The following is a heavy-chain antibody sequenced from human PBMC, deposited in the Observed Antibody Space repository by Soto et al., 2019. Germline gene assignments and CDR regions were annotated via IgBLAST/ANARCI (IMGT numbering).Heavy chain of an antibody. D-gene: IGHD6-13*01. V-gene: IGHV1-69*01. CDR1: GGTFSSYA. Sequence: QVQLVQSGAEVQKPGSSVKVSCKASGGTFSSYAISWVRQAPGQGLEWMGGIIPMFGTANYAQKFQGRVTITADESTSTAYMELSSLRSEDTAVYYCARLGTPYYSSSWGNWFDPWGQGTLVTVSS. J-gene: IGHJ5*02. CDR2: IIPMFGTA. CDR3: ARLGTPYYSSSWGNWFDP.